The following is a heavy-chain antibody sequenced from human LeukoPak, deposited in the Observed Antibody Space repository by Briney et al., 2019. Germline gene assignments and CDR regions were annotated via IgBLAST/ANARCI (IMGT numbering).Heavy chain of an antibody. CDR3: AMTTTKPPGVLRFDP. CDR2: IYSGGST. Sequence: GGSLRLSCAASGFTVSSNYMSWVRQAPGKGLEWVSVIYSGGSTYYADSVKGRFTISRDNSKNTLYLQMNSLRAEDTAVYYCAMTTTKPPGVLRFDPWGQGTLVTVSS. J-gene: IGHJ5*02. CDR1: GFTVSSNY. D-gene: IGHD3-10*01. V-gene: IGHV3-66*01.